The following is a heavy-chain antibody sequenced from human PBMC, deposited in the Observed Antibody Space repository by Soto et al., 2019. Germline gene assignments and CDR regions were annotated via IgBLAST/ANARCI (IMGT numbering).Heavy chain of an antibody. CDR1: GGSIISGY. J-gene: IGHJ4*02. CDR2: ISHSGHT. Sequence: SETLSLTCTVSGGSIISGYWSWIRQPPGKGLEWIGYISHSGHTNYNPSVKSRVTLSVDTPKNQFSLRLSSVTTADTAVYYCAGLRGYAGSPIDYWGQGTLVTVSS. D-gene: IGHD2-15*01. V-gene: IGHV4-59*01. CDR3: AGLRGYAGSPIDY.